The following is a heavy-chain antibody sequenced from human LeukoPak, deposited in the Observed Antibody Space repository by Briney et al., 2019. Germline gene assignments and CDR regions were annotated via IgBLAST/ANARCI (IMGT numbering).Heavy chain of an antibody. D-gene: IGHD5-18*01. CDR3: ARIRKAGYSYGSYYYYGMDV. V-gene: IGHV3-7*04. CDR1: GLAFSSYA. Sequence: PGGSLRLSCAASGLAFSSYAMSWVRQAPGRGLEWVANIKQDGSEKYYVDSVKGRFTISRDNAKNSLYLQMNSLRAEDTAVYYCARIRKAGYSYGSYYYYGMDVWGQGTTVTVSS. CDR2: IKQDGSEK. J-gene: IGHJ6*02.